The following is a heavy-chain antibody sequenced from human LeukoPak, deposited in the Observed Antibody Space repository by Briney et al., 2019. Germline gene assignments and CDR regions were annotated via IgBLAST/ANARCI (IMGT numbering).Heavy chain of an antibody. V-gene: IGHV3-30*18. CDR2: ISYDGSNK. CDR1: GFTFSSYG. Sequence: GGSLRLSCAASGFTFSSYGMHWVRQAPGKGLEWVAVISYDGSNKYYADSVKGRFTISRDNSKNTLYLQMNSLRAEDTAVYYCAKVGRPIVGADPNFDYWGQGTLVTVSS. D-gene: IGHD1-26*01. J-gene: IGHJ4*02. CDR3: AKVGRPIVGADPNFDY.